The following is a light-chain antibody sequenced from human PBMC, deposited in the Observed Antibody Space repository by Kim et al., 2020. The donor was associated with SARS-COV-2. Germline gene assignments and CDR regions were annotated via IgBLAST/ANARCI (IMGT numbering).Light chain of an antibody. CDR1: QTIGMNF. Sequence: SPGERVTLSWRASQTIGMNFLAWYQQKPGQAPRLLIYGTITRATGIPDRFRGRGSGTDFTLTISRLEPEDFAIYYCQQYETSSWTFGQGTKVDIK. CDR3: QQYETSSWT. CDR2: GTI. V-gene: IGKV3-20*01. J-gene: IGKJ1*01.